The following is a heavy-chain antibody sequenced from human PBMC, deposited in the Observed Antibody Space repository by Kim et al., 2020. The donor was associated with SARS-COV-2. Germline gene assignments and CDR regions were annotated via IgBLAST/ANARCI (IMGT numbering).Heavy chain of an antibody. CDR2: INAGNGNT. Sequence: ASVKVSCKASRYTFTTYSMHWVRQAPGQRLEWMGWINAGNGNTKYSQKFQGRVTITRDTSASTAYMEVSSLRSEDTAVYYCARDVGPMGRTVPNWFDPWGQGTLVSVSS. CDR3: ARDVGPMGRTVPNWFDP. CDR1: RYTFTTYS. V-gene: IGHV1-3*01. D-gene: IGHD3-10*01. J-gene: IGHJ5*02.